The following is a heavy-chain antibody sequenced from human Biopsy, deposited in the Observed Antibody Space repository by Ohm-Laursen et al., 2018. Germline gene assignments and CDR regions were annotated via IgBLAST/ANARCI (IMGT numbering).Heavy chain of an antibody. CDR2: IHSSGST. Sequence: SQTLSLTCSVSGGSIGSGGYYWSWVRQYPGKGLEWIGYIHSSGSTFYKASLESRLTISVDTSKNQFSLKMTSVTAADTAVYYCARDVYCYDSNAWDYFDFWGQGTLVTVSA. J-gene: IGHJ4*02. CDR3: ARDVYCYDSNAWDYFDF. CDR1: GGSIGSGGYY. V-gene: IGHV4-31*03. D-gene: IGHD3-22*01.